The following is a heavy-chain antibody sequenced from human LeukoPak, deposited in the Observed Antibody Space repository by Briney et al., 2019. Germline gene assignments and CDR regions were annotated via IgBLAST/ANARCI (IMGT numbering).Heavy chain of an antibody. J-gene: IGHJ6*02. D-gene: IGHD3-10*01. Sequence: GGSLRLSCAASGFTFSDIYMSWVRQAPGKGLEWVSVIYSGGTTYYADSVKGRFTISRDNSKNTLHLQMSGLRAEDTAVYYCARNSFRVNTHYFYGTDVWGQGTTVTVSS. CDR1: GFTFSDIY. CDR2: IYSGGTT. V-gene: IGHV3-53*01. CDR3: ARNSFRVNTHYFYGTDV.